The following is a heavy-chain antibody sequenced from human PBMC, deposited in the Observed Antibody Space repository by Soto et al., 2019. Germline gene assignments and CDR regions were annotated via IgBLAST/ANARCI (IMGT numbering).Heavy chain of an antibody. D-gene: IGHD2-15*01. CDR3: ARARPDIVMVVGATPGYYGMDV. CDR1: GFIFRGSS. Sequence: SGGGPRLSLSAPGFIFRGSSITWVPPAPGKGVGGGLYISGSGSHIYYADSVKGRFTISRDNAKNSLYLQLNSLRVEDTAVYYCARARPDIVMVVGATPGYYGMDVWGQGTTVTVSS. J-gene: IGHJ6*02. V-gene: IGHV3-11*01. CDR2: ISGSGSHI.